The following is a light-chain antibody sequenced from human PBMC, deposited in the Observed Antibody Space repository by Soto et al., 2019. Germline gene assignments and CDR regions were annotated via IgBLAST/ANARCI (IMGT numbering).Light chain of an antibody. J-gene: IGKJ1*01. CDR3: QQYRTYPRT. V-gene: IGKV1-16*01. CDR1: QSVSNF. CDR2: TAS. Sequence: DIQMTQSPSSLSASVGDTVTITCRASQSVSNFLGWFQQKPGKPPKSLIYTASSLQSGVPARFRGSGSGTQFALTINGLQPEDSATYYCQQYRTYPRTFGKGTRVEIK.